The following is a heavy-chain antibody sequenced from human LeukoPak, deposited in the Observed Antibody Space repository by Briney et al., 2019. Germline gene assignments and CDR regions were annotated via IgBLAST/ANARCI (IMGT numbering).Heavy chain of an antibody. CDR3: ARGVTTTVTTPGH. J-gene: IGHJ4*02. D-gene: IGHD4-17*01. CDR1: GFTFGDTW. V-gene: IGHV3-7*01. Sequence: PGGSLRLSCAASGFTFGDTWMNWVRQVPGQGLEWVANIKQDGSEKFYVASVKGRFTISRDNAKNSLYLQMNSLRAEDTAVYYCARGVTTTVTTPGHWGQGTLVTVSS. CDR2: IKQDGSEK.